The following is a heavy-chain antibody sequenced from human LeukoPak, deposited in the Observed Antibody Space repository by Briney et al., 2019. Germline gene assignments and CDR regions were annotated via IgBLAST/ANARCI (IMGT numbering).Heavy chain of an antibody. CDR3: AREFSGATPRREITGAYSYYGMDV. CDR1: GYTFTSYY. D-gene: IGHD7-27*01. V-gene: IGHV1-46*01. J-gene: IGHJ6*01. CDR2: INPSGGST. Sequence: ASVKVSCKASGYTFTSYYMHWVRQAPGQGLEWMGIINPSGGSTSYAQKFQGRLTMTRDTSTRTVHMELSSLRSEDTAVYHCAREFSGATPRREITGAYSYYGMDVWGQGTTVTVSS.